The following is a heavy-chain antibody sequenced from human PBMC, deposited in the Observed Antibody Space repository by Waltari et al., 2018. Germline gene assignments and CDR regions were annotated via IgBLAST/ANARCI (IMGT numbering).Heavy chain of an antibody. D-gene: IGHD3-10*01. CDR2: ISYDGSNK. Sequence: QVQLVESGGGVVQPGRSLRLSCAASGFTFSSYAMHWVRQAPGKGLEWVAVISYDGSNKYYADSVKGRFTISRDNSKNTLYLQMNSLRAEDTAVYYCARSDYYGSGQASEYWGQGTLVTVSS. J-gene: IGHJ4*02. V-gene: IGHV3-30-3*01. CDR1: GFTFSSYA. CDR3: ARSDYYGSGQASEY.